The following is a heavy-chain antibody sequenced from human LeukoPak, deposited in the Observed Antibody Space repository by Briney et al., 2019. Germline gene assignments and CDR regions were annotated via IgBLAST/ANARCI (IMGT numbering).Heavy chain of an antibody. D-gene: IGHD6-19*01. V-gene: IGHV4-4*02. CDR2: IYHSGST. CDR1: GGSVNSNNW. Sequence: SETLSLTCAVSGGSVNSNNWWSWVRQSPEQGLEWIGEIYHSGSTNYNPSLKSRVTISVDTSKNQFSLKLSSVTAADTAVYYCARVIGYSSGWYYGMDVWGQGTTVTVSS. J-gene: IGHJ6*02. CDR3: ARVIGYSSGWYYGMDV.